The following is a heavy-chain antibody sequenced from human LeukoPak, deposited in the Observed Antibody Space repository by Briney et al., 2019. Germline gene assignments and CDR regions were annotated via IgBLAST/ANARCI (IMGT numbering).Heavy chain of an antibody. V-gene: IGHV4-31*03. J-gene: IGHJ4*02. CDR2: IYYSGST. CDR3: ATHLGYCSGGTCYFDY. D-gene: IGHD2-15*01. Sequence: SETLSLTCTVSGGSISNGDHYWSWIRQHPGKGLEWIGHIYYSGSTYYNPSLKSRGIISVETSKNQFSLKLNSVTAADTAVYYCATHLGYCSGGTCYFDYWGQGTLVTVSS. CDR1: GGSISNGDHY.